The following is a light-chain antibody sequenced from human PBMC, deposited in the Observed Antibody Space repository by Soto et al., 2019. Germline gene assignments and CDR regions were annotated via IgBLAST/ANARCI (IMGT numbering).Light chain of an antibody. V-gene: IGKV3-20*01. CDR2: GAS. CDR3: QQHGSSPPYT. J-gene: IGKJ2*01. CDR1: QSVSTNY. Sequence: EIVLTQSPGTLSSSPGERATLSCRASQSVSTNYLAWYQHKPGQAPRLLIYGASYRATGIPDRFSGSGSGTDFTLTISRLEPEDFAVYYCQQHGSSPPYTFGQGTTLEIK.